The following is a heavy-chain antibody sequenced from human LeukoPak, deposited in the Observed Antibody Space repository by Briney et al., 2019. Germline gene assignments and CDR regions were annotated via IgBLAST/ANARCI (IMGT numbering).Heavy chain of an antibody. CDR3: ARVVIAARSPFDY. D-gene: IGHD6-6*01. V-gene: IGHV4-34*01. CDR2: INHSGST. J-gene: IGHJ4*02. Sequence: PSETLSLTCAVYGGSFSGYYWSWIRQRPGKGLEWIGEINHSGSTNYNPSLKSRVTISVDTSKNQFSLKLSSVTAADTAVYYCARVVIAARSPFDYWGQGTLVTVPS. CDR1: GGSFSGYY.